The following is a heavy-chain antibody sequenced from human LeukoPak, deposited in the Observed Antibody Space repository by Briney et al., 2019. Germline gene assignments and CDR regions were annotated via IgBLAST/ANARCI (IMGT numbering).Heavy chain of an antibody. Sequence: QPGRSLRLSCAASGFTFSSYAMHWVRQAPGKGLEWVAVISYDGSNKYYADSVKGRFTISRDNSKNTLYPQMNSLRAEDTAVYYCARDSPYSSSWYAIDYWGQGTLVTVSS. D-gene: IGHD6-13*01. J-gene: IGHJ4*02. CDR2: ISYDGSNK. CDR1: GFTFSSYA. V-gene: IGHV3-30-3*01. CDR3: ARDSPYSSSWYAIDY.